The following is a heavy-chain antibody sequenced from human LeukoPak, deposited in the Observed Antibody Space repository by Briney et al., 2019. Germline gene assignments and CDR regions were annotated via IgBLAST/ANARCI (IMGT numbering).Heavy chain of an antibody. CDR3: ARSGWVRYSSSWYNWFDP. CDR1: GGSCSGYY. D-gene: IGHD6-13*01. J-gene: IGHJ5*02. CDR2: INHSGST. Sequence: SETLSLTCAGYGGSCSGYYWSWIRQPPGKGLKWIGEINHSGSTNYNPSLKSRVTISVDTSKNQFSLKLSSVTAADTAVYYCARSGWVRYSSSWYNWFDPWGQGTLVTVSS. V-gene: IGHV4-34*01.